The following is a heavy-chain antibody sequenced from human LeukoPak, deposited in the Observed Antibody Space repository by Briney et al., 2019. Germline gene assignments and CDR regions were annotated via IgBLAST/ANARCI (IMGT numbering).Heavy chain of an antibody. Sequence: PGGSLRLSCAASGFTFSSYGMHWVRQAPGKGLEWVSVIWYDGTNKYYADSVKGRFTISRDNSKNTLYLQMNSLRAEDTAVYYCARGVRGYSYGYDYYYYGMDVWGQGTTVTVSS. CDR3: ARGVRGYSYGYDYYYYGMDV. CDR1: GFTFSSYG. CDR2: IWYDGTNK. D-gene: IGHD5-18*01. J-gene: IGHJ6*02. V-gene: IGHV3-33*01.